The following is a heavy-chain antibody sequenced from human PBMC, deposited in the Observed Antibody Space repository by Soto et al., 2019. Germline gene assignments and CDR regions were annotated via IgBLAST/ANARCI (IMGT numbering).Heavy chain of an antibody. CDR2: IFYIGTT. CDR3: ARGWWWLPLRTLDY. J-gene: IGHJ4*02. V-gene: IGHV4-39*07. CDR1: GGSIGSSIYY. D-gene: IGHD2-8*02. Sequence: PSETLSLTCAVSGGSIGSSIYYWGWIRQPPGEGLEWIGNIFYIGTTYYNPSLKSRVTISVDTSKNQFSLKLSSVTAADTAVYYCARGWWWLPLRTLDYWGQGTLVTVSS.